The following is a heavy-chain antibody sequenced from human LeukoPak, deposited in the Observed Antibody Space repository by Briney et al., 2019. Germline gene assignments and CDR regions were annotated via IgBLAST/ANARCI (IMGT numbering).Heavy chain of an antibody. J-gene: IGHJ3*02. Sequence: SVKVSCKASGGTFSSYAISWVRQAPGQGLEWMGRIIPILGIANYAQKLQGRVTITADKSTSTAYMELSSLRSEDTAVYYCARHRSGTGDAFDIWGQGTMVTVSS. CDR3: ARHRSGTGDAFDI. CDR1: GGTFSSYA. D-gene: IGHD3-10*01. V-gene: IGHV1-69*04. CDR2: IIPILGIA.